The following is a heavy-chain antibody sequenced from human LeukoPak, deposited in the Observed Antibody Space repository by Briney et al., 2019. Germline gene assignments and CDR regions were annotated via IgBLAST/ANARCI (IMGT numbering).Heavy chain of an antibody. V-gene: IGHV4-4*07. D-gene: IGHD2-8*01. CDR3: ARHGDYYYYYYMDV. J-gene: IGHJ6*03. Sequence: SETLSLTCTGSGGSISSYYWSWIRQPAGKGLEWIGRIYTSGSTNYNPSLKSRVTISVDTSKNQFSLKLSSVTAADTAVYYCARHGDYYYYYYMDVWGKGTTVTVSS. CDR2: IYTSGST. CDR1: GGSISSYY.